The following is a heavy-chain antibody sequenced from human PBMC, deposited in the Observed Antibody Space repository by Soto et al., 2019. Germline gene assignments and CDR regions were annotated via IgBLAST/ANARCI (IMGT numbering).Heavy chain of an antibody. Sequence: PSETLSLTCTVSGGSISSGGYYWSWIRQHPGKGLEWIGYIYYSGSTYYNPSLKGRVTISVDTSKNQFSLKLSSVTAADTAVYYCAREGKDYDSSGYTYNWFDPWGQGTLVTVSS. J-gene: IGHJ5*02. CDR3: AREGKDYDSSGYTYNWFDP. CDR1: GGSISSGGYY. D-gene: IGHD3-22*01. V-gene: IGHV4-31*03. CDR2: IYYSGST.